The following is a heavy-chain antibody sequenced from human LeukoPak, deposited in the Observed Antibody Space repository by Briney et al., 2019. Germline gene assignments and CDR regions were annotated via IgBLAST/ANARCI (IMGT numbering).Heavy chain of an antibody. D-gene: IGHD2-2*02. V-gene: IGHV4-34*01. CDR3: ARGGRIVVVPAAIGGWFDP. CDR1: GGSFSGYY. CDR2: INHSGST. Sequence: SETLSLTCAVYGGSFSGYYWSWIRQAPGKGLEWIGEINHSGSTNYNPSLKSRVTISVDTSKNQFSLKLSSVTAADTAVYYCARGGRIVVVPAAIGGWFDPWGQGTLVTVSS. J-gene: IGHJ5*02.